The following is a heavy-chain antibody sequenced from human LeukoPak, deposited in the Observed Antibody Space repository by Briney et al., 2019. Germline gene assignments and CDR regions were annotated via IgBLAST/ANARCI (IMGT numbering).Heavy chain of an antibody. D-gene: IGHD6-19*01. CDR3: ARAKQWLVRPFDY. J-gene: IGHJ4*02. CDR1: GGSIRSYY. CDR2: IYHSGST. V-gene: IGHV4-59*12. Sequence: PSETLSLTCTVSGGSIRSYYWSWIRQPPGKGLEWIGEIYHSGSTNYNPSLKSRVTISVDKSKNQFSLKLSSVTAADTAVYYCARAKQWLVRPFDYWGQGTLVTVSS.